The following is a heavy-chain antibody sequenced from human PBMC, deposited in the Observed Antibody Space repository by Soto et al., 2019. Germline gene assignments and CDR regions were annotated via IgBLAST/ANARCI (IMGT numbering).Heavy chain of an antibody. CDR2: MNPNNGNA. Sequence: ALVKVSWTSAGFTFITSDVSWVLQADGQGLEWMGWMNPNNGNAGFAQKFRGRINMTRNTSISTAYLELSSLRSDDSAVYFCARRNERSGPYYLDLWGQGTQVTVSS. V-gene: IGHV1-8*01. CDR1: GFTFITSD. CDR3: ARRNERSGPYYLDL. D-gene: IGHD1-1*01. J-gene: IGHJ4*02.